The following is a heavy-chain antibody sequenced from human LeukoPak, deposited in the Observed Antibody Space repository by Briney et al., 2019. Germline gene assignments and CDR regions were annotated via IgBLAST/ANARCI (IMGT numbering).Heavy chain of an antibody. J-gene: IGHJ4*02. CDR1: GFTFSNYY. CDR3: ARRIPSNLGLEIDY. D-gene: IGHD3-16*01. CDR2: ISSSSSTI. V-gene: IGHV3-11*04. Sequence: GGSLRLSCAASGFTFSNYYMSWIRQAPGMGLEWVSYISSSSSTIYYADSVKGRFTISRDNAKNSLYLQMNSLRAEDTAVYYCARRIPSNLGLEIDYWGQGTLVTVSS.